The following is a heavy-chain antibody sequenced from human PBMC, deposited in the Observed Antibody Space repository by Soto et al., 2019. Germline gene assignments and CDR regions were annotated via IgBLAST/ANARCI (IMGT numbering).Heavy chain of an antibody. CDR1: GYTFTSYG. D-gene: IGHD6-19*01. CDR3: AREVIAVAVFFSVILTSYAMDV. Sequence: ASVKVSCKASGYTFTSYGISWVRQAPGQGLEWMGWISAYNGNTNYAQKLQGRVTMTTDTSTSTAYMELRSLRSDDTAVYYCAREVIAVAVFFSVILTSYAMDVSGQAPMLTV. J-gene: IGHJ6*02. CDR2: ISAYNGNT. V-gene: IGHV1-18*01.